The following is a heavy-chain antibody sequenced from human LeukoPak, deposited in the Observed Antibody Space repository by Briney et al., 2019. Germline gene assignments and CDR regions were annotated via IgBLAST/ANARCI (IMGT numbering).Heavy chain of an antibody. CDR2: IYSGGST. CDR3: ARGYSSNWFPSFDY. D-gene: IGHD6-13*01. J-gene: IGHJ4*02. V-gene: IGHV3-66*01. Sequence: PGGSLRLSCAASGFTVSSNYMSWVRQAPGKGLEWVSVIYSGGSTYYADSAKGRFTISRDNSKNTLYLQMNSLRADDTAVYYCARGYSSNWFPSFDYWGQGILVTVSS. CDR1: GFTVSSNY.